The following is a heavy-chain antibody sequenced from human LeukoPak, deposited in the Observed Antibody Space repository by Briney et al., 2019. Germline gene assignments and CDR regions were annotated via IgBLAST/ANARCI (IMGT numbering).Heavy chain of an antibody. Sequence: PGGSLRLSCAASGFTFRTYAMHWVRQTPGKGLEWVAVISYDGSKKYFTDSVKGRFSISRDNSNNTVYQQMSSLRAEDTAVYYCARDYASGGWYHKSYLQHWGQGTLVTVST. CDR3: ARDYASGGWYHKSYLQH. V-gene: IGHV3-30-3*01. CDR1: GFTFRTYA. CDR2: ISYDGSKK. J-gene: IGHJ1*01. D-gene: IGHD6-19*01.